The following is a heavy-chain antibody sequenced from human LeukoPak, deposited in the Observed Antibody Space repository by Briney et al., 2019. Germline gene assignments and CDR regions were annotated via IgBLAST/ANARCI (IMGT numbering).Heavy chain of an antibody. Sequence: SETLSLACGVSDDDIRMYNWWSWVRQSPGKGLEWIGEMSHGGYSNYNPSLKSRASISIDTSRSAVSLTLTSVTAADTAVYFCATRNADSFYFDYWGRGTLVTVSS. CDR2: MSHGGYS. J-gene: IGHJ4*02. CDR3: ATRNADSFYFDY. V-gene: IGHV4/OR15-8*02. CDR1: DDDIRMYNW. D-gene: IGHD4-17*01.